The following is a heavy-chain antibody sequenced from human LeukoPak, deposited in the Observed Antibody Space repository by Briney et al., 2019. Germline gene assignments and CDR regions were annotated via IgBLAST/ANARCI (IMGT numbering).Heavy chain of an antibody. CDR2: IYIGGIT. D-gene: IGHD6-19*01. Sequence: GGSLRLSCAASGFTVSSHCMSWVRQAPGKGLEWVSIIYIGGITWYADSMKGRITTSRDNSKNTLYPQMDSLRAEDTAVYSCARIYGDGWYADHWGQGTLVTIPS. J-gene: IGHJ4*02. CDR3: ARIYGDGWYADH. V-gene: IGHV3-53*01. CDR1: GFTVSSHC.